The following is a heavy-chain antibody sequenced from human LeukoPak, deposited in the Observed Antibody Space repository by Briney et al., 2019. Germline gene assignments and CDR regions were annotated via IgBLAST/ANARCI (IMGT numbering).Heavy chain of an antibody. D-gene: IGHD3-10*01. V-gene: IGHV4-38-2*01. Sequence: TPGGSLRLSCAASGFTFSSYAMNWVRQPPGKGLEWIGSIYYSGSTYYNPSLKSRVTISVDTSKNQFSLKLSSVTAADTAVYYCARKPVRGVINAPFDYWGQGTLVTVSS. CDR1: GFTFSSYA. CDR3: ARKPVRGVINAPFDY. CDR2: IYYSGST. J-gene: IGHJ4*02.